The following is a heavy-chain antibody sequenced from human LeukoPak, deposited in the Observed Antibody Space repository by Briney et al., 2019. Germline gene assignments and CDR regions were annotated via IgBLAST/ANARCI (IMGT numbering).Heavy chain of an antibody. CDR2: INHSGST. V-gene: IGHV4-34*01. D-gene: IGHD3-3*01. CDR3: AIPSSGRVKAFDY. J-gene: IGHJ4*02. CDR1: GGSFSGYY. Sequence: PSETLSLTCAVYGGSFSGYYWSWIRQPPGKGLEWIGEINHSGSTNYNPSLKSRVTISVDTSKNQFSLKLSSVTAADTAVYYYAIPSSGRVKAFDYWGQGTLVTVSS.